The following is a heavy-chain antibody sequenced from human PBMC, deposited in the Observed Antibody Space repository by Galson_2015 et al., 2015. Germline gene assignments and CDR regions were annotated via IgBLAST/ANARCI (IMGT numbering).Heavy chain of an antibody. CDR2: IQPDGSEG. CDR1: GFTFSSYW. V-gene: IGHV3-7*03. J-gene: IGHJ5*02. D-gene: IGHD1-1*01. Sequence: SLRLSCAASGFTFSSYWMGWARQAPGKGLEWVANIQPDGSEGFYVGSVKGRFTIPRDNAQSSLFLQMNSLRVEDTAVYYCARVLFGTTDHWGQGSLVTVSS. CDR3: ARVLFGTTDH.